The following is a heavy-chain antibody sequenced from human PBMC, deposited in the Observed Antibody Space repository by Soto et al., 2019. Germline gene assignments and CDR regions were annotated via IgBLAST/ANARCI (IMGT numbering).Heavy chain of an antibody. CDR1: GFTFSSYA. CDR3: AKDYCSGGSCYTPCFDY. CDR2: ISGSGGST. D-gene: IGHD2-15*01. Sequence: EVQLLESGGGLVQPGGSLRLSCAASGFTFSSYAMSWVRQAPGKGLEWVSAISGSGGSTYYADSVKGRFTISRDNSKNTLYLQMNSLRAEDTAVYYCAKDYCSGGSCYTPCFDYWGQGTLVTVSS. J-gene: IGHJ4*02. V-gene: IGHV3-23*01.